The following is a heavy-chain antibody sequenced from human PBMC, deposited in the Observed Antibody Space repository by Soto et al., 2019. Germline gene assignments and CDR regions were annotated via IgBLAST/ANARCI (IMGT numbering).Heavy chain of an antibody. CDR1: GYTFTSYG. Sequence: QVQLVQSGAEVKKPGASVKVSCKASGYTFTSYGISWVRHAPGQGLEWMGWISAYNGNTNYAQKLKGRVTMTTDTSTSTAYMELRSLRSDDTAVYYCARDQEVVLYVYYYGMDVWGQGTTVTVSS. J-gene: IGHJ6*02. D-gene: IGHD2-15*01. V-gene: IGHV1-18*01. CDR2: ISAYNGNT. CDR3: ARDQEVVLYVYYYGMDV.